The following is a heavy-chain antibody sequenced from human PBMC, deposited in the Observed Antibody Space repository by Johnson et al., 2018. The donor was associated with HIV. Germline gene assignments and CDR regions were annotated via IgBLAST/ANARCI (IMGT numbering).Heavy chain of an antibody. Sequence: QVQLVESGGGVVQPGRSLRLSCTASGFTFSSYAMHWVRQAPGKGLEWVAVIWPDGSNRYYADSVKGRFTISRDNSKNTLYLQMNSLRTWDTAVYYCARGGGCGGDCYSGYDAFDIWGQGTMVTVSS. CDR3: ARGGGCGGDCYSGYDAFDI. V-gene: IGHV3-30*04. J-gene: IGHJ3*02. CDR1: GFTFSSYA. CDR2: IWPDGSNR. D-gene: IGHD2-21*02.